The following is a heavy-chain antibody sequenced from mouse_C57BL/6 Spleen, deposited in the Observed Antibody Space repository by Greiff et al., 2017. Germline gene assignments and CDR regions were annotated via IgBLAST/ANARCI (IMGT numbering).Heavy chain of an antibody. CDR1: GYTFTSYW. CDR3: ARGGNYVLYAMDY. D-gene: IGHD2-1*01. Sequence: VQLQQPGAELVRPGSSVKLSCKASGYTFTSYWMHWVKQRPIQGLEWIGNIDPSDSETHYNQKFKDKATLTVDKSSSTAYMQLSSLTSEDSAVYYCARGGNYVLYAMDYWGQGTSVTVSS. CDR2: IDPSDSET. V-gene: IGHV1-52*01. J-gene: IGHJ4*01.